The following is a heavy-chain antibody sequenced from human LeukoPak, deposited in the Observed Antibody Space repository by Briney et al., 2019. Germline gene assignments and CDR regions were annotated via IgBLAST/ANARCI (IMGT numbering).Heavy chain of an antibody. CDR2: SYPDGSDT. D-gene: IGHD3-22*01. J-gene: IGHJ3*01. Sequence: GESLKISCKGSGYRFNAYWIAWVRQMPGKGLEWMGISYPDGSDTRYSPSFQGQVTISDDKYIRLAYLQWSSLKASDTGMYYCARPNITSYYDSRGYDAFDVWGQGTMVTVSS. CDR3: ARPNITSYYDSRGYDAFDV. CDR1: GYRFNAYW. V-gene: IGHV5-51*01.